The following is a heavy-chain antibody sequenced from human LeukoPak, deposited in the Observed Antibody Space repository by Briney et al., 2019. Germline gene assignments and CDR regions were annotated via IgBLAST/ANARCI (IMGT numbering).Heavy chain of an antibody. CDR1: GYTFTGYY. D-gene: IGHD2-2*01. J-gene: IGHJ4*02. Sequence: ASVKVSCKASGYTFTGYYMHWVRQAPGQGLEWMGRINPNSGGTNYAQKFQGRATMTRDTSISTAYMELSRLRSDDTAVYYCARYGDQLLFDYFDYWGQGTLVTVSS. CDR2: INPNSGGT. V-gene: IGHV1-2*06. CDR3: ARYGDQLLFDYFDY.